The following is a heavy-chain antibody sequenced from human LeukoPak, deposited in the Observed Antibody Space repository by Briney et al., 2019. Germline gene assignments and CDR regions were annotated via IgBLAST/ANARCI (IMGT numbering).Heavy chain of an antibody. CDR1: GYTFTIYY. D-gene: IGHD2-15*01. J-gene: IGHJ6*02. CDR2: INPIGGST. CDR3: ARDILGRSNGGSNYFGMEV. Sequence: GASVKLSCKSSGYTFTIYYMHCLRQAPGQRLEWLGIINPIGGSTSYAQKFQGRVTITRDTSTSTAYMELSSLRSDDTAVYYCARDILGRSNGGSNYFGMEVWGQGTTVTVSS. V-gene: IGHV1-46*01.